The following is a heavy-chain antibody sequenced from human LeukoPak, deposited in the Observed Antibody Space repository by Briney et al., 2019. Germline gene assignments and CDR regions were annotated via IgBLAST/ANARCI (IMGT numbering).Heavy chain of an antibody. D-gene: IGHD5-24*01. CDR2: IYPGGDNT. CDR1: GYTFTNYY. Sequence: GASVKVSCKASGYTFTNYYIHWVRQAPGQGLEWMGLIYPGGDNTDYAQNFQGRVTMTRDTSTSTVYMGLSSLRSEDTAVYYCARIRDGYNDAYDIWGQGTMVTVSS. V-gene: IGHV1-46*01. J-gene: IGHJ3*02. CDR3: ARIRDGYNDAYDI.